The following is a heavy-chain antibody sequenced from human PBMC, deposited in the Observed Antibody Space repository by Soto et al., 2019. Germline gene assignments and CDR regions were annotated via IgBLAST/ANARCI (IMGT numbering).Heavy chain of an antibody. Sequence: GGSLRLSCAASGFTFSSYAMSWVRQAPGKGLEWVSAISGSGGSTYYADSVKGRFTISRDNSKNTLYLQMNSLRAEDTAVYYCAKRLIAVAGTAGGMDVWGQETTLTVSS. D-gene: IGHD6-19*01. CDR3: AKRLIAVAGTAGGMDV. J-gene: IGHJ6*02. CDR2: ISGSGGST. V-gene: IGHV3-23*01. CDR1: GFTFSSYA.